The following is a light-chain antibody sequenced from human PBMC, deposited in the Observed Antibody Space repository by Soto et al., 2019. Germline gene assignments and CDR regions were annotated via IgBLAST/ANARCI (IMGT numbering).Light chain of an antibody. J-gene: IGKJ2*01. Sequence: ESVLTQSPGTLSLSPGERATLSCRASQSVSSSYLAWYQQKPGQAPRLLIYGASSRATGIPDRFSGSGSGTDFTLSISRLDPEDFAVYYCQQYGSSPPYTFGQGTKLDI. V-gene: IGKV3-20*01. CDR2: GAS. CDR3: QQYGSSPPYT. CDR1: QSVSSSY.